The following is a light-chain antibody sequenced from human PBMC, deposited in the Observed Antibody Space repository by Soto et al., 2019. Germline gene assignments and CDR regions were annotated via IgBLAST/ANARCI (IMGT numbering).Light chain of an antibody. CDR3: QQYSNWPRT. CDR2: GAS. Sequence: ETVMTQSAATLSVSPGERATLSCRASQSVSSNLAWYQQKPGQAPRLLIYGASTRVTGIPARFSGSGSGTEFPLTISSLQSEDFAVYYCQQYSNWPRTFGQGTKVEIK. J-gene: IGKJ1*01. CDR1: QSVSSN. V-gene: IGKV3-15*01.